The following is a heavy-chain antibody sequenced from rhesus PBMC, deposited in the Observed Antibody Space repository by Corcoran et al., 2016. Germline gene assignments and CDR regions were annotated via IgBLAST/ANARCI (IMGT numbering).Heavy chain of an antibody. CDR2: VSGNSDST. CDR1: GVSLSGNY. J-gene: IGHJ5-2*02. CDR3: ARDAISLDV. Sequence: QVQLQESGPGLVKPSEPLALTCAVSGVSLSGNYWTWIRPSPGKGLEWIGYVSGNSDSTSYNPSLRGRITISKDTSQNQFSLMLTSVTAADTAIYYCARDAISLDVWGRGVLVTVSS. V-gene: IGHV4-147*01.